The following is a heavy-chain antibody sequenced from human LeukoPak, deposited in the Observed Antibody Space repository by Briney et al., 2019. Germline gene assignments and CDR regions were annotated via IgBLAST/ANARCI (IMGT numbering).Heavy chain of an antibody. J-gene: IGHJ5*02. CDR2: INPNSGGT. Sequence: ASVKVSCKASGYTFTGYYMHWVRQAPGQGLEWMGWINPNSGGTNYAQKFQGRVTMTRDTSISTACMELSRLRSDDTAVYYCAGVAVTTRGFDPWGQGTLVTVSS. D-gene: IGHD4-17*01. CDR3: AGVAVTTRGFDP. CDR1: GYTFTGYY. V-gene: IGHV1-2*02.